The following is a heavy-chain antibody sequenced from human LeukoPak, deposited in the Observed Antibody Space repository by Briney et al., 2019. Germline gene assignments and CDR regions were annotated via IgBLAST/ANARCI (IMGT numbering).Heavy chain of an antibody. V-gene: IGHV3-23*01. CDR1: GFTFSSYG. CDR3: AKGQSNYYGSGSYYYPPDY. D-gene: IGHD3-10*01. CDR2: ISGSGGST. Sequence: GGSLRLSCAASGFTFSSYGMSWVRQAPGKGLEWVSAISGSGGSTYYADSVKGRFTNSRDNSKNTLYLQMNSLRAEDTAVYYCAKGQSNYYGSGSYYYPPDYWGQGTLVTVSS. J-gene: IGHJ4*02.